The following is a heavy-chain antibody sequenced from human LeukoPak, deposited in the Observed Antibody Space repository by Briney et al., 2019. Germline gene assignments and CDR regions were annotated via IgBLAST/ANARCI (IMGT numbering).Heavy chain of an antibody. Sequence: SETLSLTCAVYGGSFSGYYWSWIRQPPGKGLEWIGEINHSGCTNYNPSLKSRVTISVDTSKNQFSLKLSSVTAADTAVYYCARGLKFDPWGQGTLVTVSS. CDR2: INHSGCT. CDR3: ARGLKFDP. CDR1: GGSFSGYY. V-gene: IGHV4-34*01. J-gene: IGHJ5*02.